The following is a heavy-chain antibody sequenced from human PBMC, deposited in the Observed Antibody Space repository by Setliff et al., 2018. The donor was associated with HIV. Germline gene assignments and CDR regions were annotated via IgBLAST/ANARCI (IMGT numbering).Heavy chain of an antibody. CDR3: AKRAVQDGTVTSSNWFES. CDR1: GDSIGTYS. V-gene: IGHV4-4*09. CDR2: IYGSGST. J-gene: IGHJ5*01. Sequence: SETLSLTCAVSGDSIGTYSWHWLRQPPGKGLEWIGYIYGSGSTGYNPSLTSRVTMSTDTPNNRFTLKLTPVTAADTAVYYCAKRAVQDGTVTSSNWFESWGLGTLVTVSS. D-gene: IGHD1-7*01.